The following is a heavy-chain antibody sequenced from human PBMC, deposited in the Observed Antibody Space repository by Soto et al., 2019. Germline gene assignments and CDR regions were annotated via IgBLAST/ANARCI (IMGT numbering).Heavy chain of an antibody. CDR2: ISSSSSTI. D-gene: IGHD2-2*01. J-gene: IGHJ6*03. Sequence: GGSLRLSCAASGFTFSSYSMNWVRQAPGKGLEWVSYISSSSSTIYYADSVKGRFTISRDNAKDSLYLQMNSLRAEDTAVYYCAGDCSSTSCYAYYYYYMDVWGKGTTVTVSS. CDR1: GFTFSSYS. V-gene: IGHV3-48*01. CDR3: AGDCSSTSCYAYYYYYMDV.